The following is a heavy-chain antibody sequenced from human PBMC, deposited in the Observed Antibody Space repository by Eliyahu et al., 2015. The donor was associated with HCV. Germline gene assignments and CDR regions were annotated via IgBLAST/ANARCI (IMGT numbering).Heavy chain of an antibody. Sequence: QVTLKESGPVLVKPTETLTLTCTVSGFSLSNARMGVSWIRQPPGKALEWLAHIFSNDEKTYSTSLKSRLTISKDTSKSQVVLTMTNMDPVDTATYYCARIRVRGLRLGELSLPDYYYYGMDVWGQGTTVTVSS. CDR1: GFSLSNARMG. D-gene: IGHD3-16*02. J-gene: IGHJ6*02. CDR2: IFSNDEK. V-gene: IGHV2-26*01. CDR3: ARIRVRGLRLGELSLPDYYYYGMDV.